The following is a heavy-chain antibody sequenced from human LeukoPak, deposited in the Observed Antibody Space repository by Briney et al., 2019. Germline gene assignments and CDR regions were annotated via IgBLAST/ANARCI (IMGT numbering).Heavy chain of an antibody. J-gene: IGHJ3*01. D-gene: IGHD5-24*01. CDR3: AMKAVPRPRLHDAFDF. V-gene: IGHV3-66*01. CDR1: GFTVSSNY. CDR2: IFSGGGT. Sequence: GGSLRLSCAASGFTVSSNYMSWVRQAPGKGLECVSVIFSGGGTYYADSVKGRFTISRDSSKNTRYLQMNSLRADDTAVYYCAMKAVPRPRLHDAFDFWGQGTVVSVSS.